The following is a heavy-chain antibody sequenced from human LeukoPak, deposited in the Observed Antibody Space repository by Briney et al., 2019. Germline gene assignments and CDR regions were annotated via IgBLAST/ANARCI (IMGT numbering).Heavy chain of an antibody. Sequence: SETLSLTCTVSGGSISSYYWSWIRQPPGKGLEWIGYIYYSGSTYYDPSLKSRVTISVDTSKNHFSLKLSSVTAADTVVYYCATSGWYLLPGIYWGQGTLVTVSS. D-gene: IGHD6-19*01. CDR2: IYYSGST. CDR3: ATSGWYLLPGIY. J-gene: IGHJ4*02. CDR1: GGSISSYY. V-gene: IGHV4-59*04.